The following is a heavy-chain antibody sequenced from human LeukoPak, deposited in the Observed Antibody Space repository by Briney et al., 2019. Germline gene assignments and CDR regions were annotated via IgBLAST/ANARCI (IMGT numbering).Heavy chain of an antibody. J-gene: IGHJ3*02. V-gene: IGHV4-34*01. D-gene: IGHD1-26*01. Sequence: SETLSLTCAVYGGSFSGYYWSWIRQPPGKGLEWIGEINHSGSTNYNPALKSRVTISVDTSKNQFSLKLSSVTAADTAVYYCARAGRWEGRPHAFDIWGQGTMVAVSS. CDR1: GGSFSGYY. CDR3: ARAGRWEGRPHAFDI. CDR2: INHSGST.